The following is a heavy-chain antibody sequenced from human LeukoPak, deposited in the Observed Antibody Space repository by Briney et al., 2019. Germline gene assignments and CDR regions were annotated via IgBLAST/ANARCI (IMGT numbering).Heavy chain of an antibody. V-gene: IGHV3-48*04. CDR2: ISSSSSTI. Sequence: GSLRLSCAASGFTFSSYSMNWVRQAPGKGLEWVSYISSSSSTIYYADSVKGRFTISRDNAKNSLYLQMNSLRAEDTAVYYCARDAGGIAVAGIDYWGQGTLVTVSS. D-gene: IGHD6-19*01. J-gene: IGHJ4*02. CDR3: ARDAGGIAVAGIDY. CDR1: GFTFSSYS.